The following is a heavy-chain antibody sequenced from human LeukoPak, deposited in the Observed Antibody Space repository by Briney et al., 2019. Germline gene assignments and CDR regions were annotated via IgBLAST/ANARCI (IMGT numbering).Heavy chain of an antibody. D-gene: IGHD4-17*01. Sequence: GGTLRLSWAASGFTFSSYSMNWISQAPGKGLEWVSSISSSTSYIYHADSVKGRFTISKDNAKNSLYLQMNSLRAEDTAVYYCARAGGSTVSHSDYWGQGTLVTVSS. CDR2: ISSSTSYI. CDR3: ARAGGSTVSHSDY. V-gene: IGHV3-21*01. J-gene: IGHJ4*02. CDR1: GFTFSSYS.